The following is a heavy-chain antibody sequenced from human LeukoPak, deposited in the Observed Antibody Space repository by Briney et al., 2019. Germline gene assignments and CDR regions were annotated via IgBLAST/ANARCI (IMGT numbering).Heavy chain of an antibody. CDR3: ARVSQSGYDTPLPDY. V-gene: IGHV1-2*02. D-gene: IGHD3-3*01. CDR1: GYTFTGYY. CDR2: INPNSGGT. Sequence: GASVKVSCKASGYTFTGYYMHWVRQAPGQGLEWMGWINPNSGGTNYAQKFQGRVTMTRDTSISTAYMELSRLRSDDTAVYYCARVSQSGYDTPLPDYWGQGTLVTVLS. J-gene: IGHJ4*02.